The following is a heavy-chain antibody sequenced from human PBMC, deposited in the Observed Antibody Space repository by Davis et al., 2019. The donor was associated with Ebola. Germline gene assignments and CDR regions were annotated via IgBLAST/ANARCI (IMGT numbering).Heavy chain of an antibody. CDR2: IYSGDKT. V-gene: IGHV3-66*01. CDR1: GFSISDNY. CDR3: ARAWYYYDSSGYYRAYYGMDV. J-gene: IGHJ6*02. D-gene: IGHD3-22*01. Sequence: GESLKISCVVSGFSISDNYVNWFRQAPGQGLEWLAIIYSGDKTYYTGAVKGRFIISRDTSKNTVYLQMNSLRAEDTAVYYCARAWYYYDSSGYYRAYYGMDVWGQGTTVTASS.